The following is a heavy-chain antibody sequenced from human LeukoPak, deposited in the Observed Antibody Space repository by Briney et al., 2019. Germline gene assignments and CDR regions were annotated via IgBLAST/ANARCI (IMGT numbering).Heavy chain of an antibody. V-gene: IGHV3-23*01. D-gene: IGHD1-14*01. Sequence: GGSLRLSCAASGFTFNNYAMNWVRQAPGKGLEWVSVISGSGGTTYYADSVKGRFAISRDSSKNTLYLQMNSLRAEDSAVYYCAKVSGGGLYYDGMDVWGQGTTVTVSS. CDR3: AKVSGGGLYYDGMDV. CDR1: GFTFNNYA. J-gene: IGHJ6*02. CDR2: ISGSGGTT.